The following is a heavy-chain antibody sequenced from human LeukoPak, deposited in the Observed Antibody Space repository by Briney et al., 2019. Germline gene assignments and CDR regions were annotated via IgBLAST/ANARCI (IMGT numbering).Heavy chain of an antibody. D-gene: IGHD3-10*01. CDR2: IYYSGST. Sequence: PSETLSLTCTVSGGSVSSGSYYWSWIRQPPGKGLEWIGYIYYSGSTNYNPSLKSRVTISVDTSKNQFSLKLSSVTAADTAVYYCARGSQYYYDSGSYNGMDVWGQGTTVTVSS. V-gene: IGHV4-61*01. J-gene: IGHJ6*02. CDR3: ARGSQYYYDSGSYNGMDV. CDR1: GGSVSSGSYY.